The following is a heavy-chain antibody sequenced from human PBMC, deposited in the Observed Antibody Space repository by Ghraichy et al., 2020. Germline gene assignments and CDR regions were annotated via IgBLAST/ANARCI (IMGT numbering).Heavy chain of an antibody. CDR1: GFTFSSYW. CDR2: INEDGSGK. Sequence: GESLNISCAASGFTFSSYWMSWVRQAPGKGLEWVANINEDGSGKYYVDSVKGRFTISRDNAKNSLDLQMNSLTDLDTAVYYCVQSLAGREGYFAPWGQGTLVTVSS. J-gene: IGHJ5*02. CDR3: VQSLAGREGYFAP. D-gene: IGHD6-6*01. V-gene: IGHV3-7*03.